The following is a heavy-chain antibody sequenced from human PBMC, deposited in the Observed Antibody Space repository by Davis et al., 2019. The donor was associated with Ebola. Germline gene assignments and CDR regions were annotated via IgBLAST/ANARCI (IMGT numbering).Heavy chain of an antibody. J-gene: IGHJ3*02. V-gene: IGHV3-74*01. CDR3: TTGAMAAYDI. CDR2: IKGDGNL. Sequence: GSPKLSCAASGFTFINYWMHWVRQVLGKGLVWVSRIKGDGNLIYADSVKGRFTISRDNARNTVYLQMNSLRVEDTAVYYCTTGAMAAYDIWGQGTMVTVSS. CDR1: GFTFINYW. D-gene: IGHD5-18*01.